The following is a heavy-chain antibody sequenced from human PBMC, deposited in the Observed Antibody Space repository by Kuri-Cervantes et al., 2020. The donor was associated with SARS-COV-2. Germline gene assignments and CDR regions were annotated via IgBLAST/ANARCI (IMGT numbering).Heavy chain of an antibody. CDR1: GYTFTGYY. D-gene: IGHD2/OR15-2a*01. V-gene: IGHV1-69*08. J-gene: IGHJ6*03. CDR2: IIPILGTA. CDR3: ARGLDHFLMDV. Sequence: SVKVSCKASGYTFTGYYMHWVRQAPGQGLEWMGRIIPILGTANYAQKFQGRVTITADKSTSTAYMELSSLRSEDTAVYYCARGLDHFLMDVWGKGTTVTVSS.